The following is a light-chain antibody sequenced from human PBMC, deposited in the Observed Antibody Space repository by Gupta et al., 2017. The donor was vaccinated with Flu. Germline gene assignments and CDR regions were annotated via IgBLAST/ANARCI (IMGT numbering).Light chain of an antibody. CDR1: QGLVYSDGNTY. CDR3: MQGTHWPWA. J-gene: IGKJ1*01. Sequence: DVVVTQSPLSLAVTLGQPASISCRSSQGLVYSDGNTYLHWFQHRPGQSPRRLIYLVSNRASGVPDRFSGSGSGTDFTLRISRVEADDVGIYYCMQGTHWPWAFGQGTKLEIK. CDR2: LVS. V-gene: IGKV2-30*01.